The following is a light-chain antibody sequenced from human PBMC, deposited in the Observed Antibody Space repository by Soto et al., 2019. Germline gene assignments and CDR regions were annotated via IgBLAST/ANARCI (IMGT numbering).Light chain of an antibody. J-gene: IGLJ1*01. CDR2: DAN. Sequence: HSVLTQPASVSGAPGQSITISCTGTSSDIGGYNYVSWYQQHPGKAPKLMIYDANNRPSGVSNRFSGSKSGNTASLTISGLQAEDEADYYCSSYTSSSTRVFGTGTKVTVL. CDR1: SSDIGGYNY. V-gene: IGLV2-14*01. CDR3: SSYTSSSTRV.